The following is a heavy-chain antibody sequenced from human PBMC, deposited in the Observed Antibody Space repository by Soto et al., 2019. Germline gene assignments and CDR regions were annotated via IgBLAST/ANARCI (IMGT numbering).Heavy chain of an antibody. CDR3: VRAECYSCYGFQH. J-gene: IGHJ1*01. V-gene: IGHV3-48*01. CDR1: GFIINNYA. D-gene: IGHD2-2*01. CDR2: ISNTGTV. Sequence: GGSLRLSCAASGFIINNYAMNWVRQAPGKGLEWVSYISNTGTVYYADSVKGRFTISRDDAQASVYLQANRLRAEDTAVYYCVRAECYSCYGFQHWGQGTLVTVSS.